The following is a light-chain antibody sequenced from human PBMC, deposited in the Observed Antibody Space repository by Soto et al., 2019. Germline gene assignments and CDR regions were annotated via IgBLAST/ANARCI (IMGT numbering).Light chain of an antibody. J-gene: IGKJ1*01. CDR2: AAS. Sequence: DIQMSQSPSSLSASVGHRVTITCRASQSINNFLNWYQHKPGKVPELLIYAASSLQSGVPSRFSGSGSGTDCTLTINSLQPEDFATIYCQQTYSTPWRFGQGTKVDI. V-gene: IGKV1-39*01. CDR3: QQTYSTPWR. CDR1: QSINNF.